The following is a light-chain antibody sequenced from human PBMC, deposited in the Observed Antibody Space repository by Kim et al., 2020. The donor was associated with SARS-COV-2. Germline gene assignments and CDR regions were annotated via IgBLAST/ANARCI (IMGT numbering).Light chain of an antibody. V-gene: IGKV3-20*01. CDR3: QQYGSSPPWT. J-gene: IGKJ1*01. CDR2: GAS. Sequence: PGERATLSCRASQSVSSSYLAWYQQKPGQAPRLLIYGASSRATGIPERFSGSGSGTDFTLTISRLEPEDFAVYYCQQYGSSPPWTFGQGTKVDIK. CDR1: QSVSSSY.